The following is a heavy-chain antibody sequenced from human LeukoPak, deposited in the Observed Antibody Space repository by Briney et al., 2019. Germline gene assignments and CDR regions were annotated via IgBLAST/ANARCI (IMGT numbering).Heavy chain of an antibody. CDR1: GFTSSTYG. CDR3: VRGWGSNVYASAFDV. D-gene: IGHD3-16*01. J-gene: IGHJ3*01. Sequence: GGSLRLSCAASGFTSSTYGMHWVRQAPGKGLEWVTVIWHDGSHKDYADSVKGRFTISRDNSKNTLYLQMNDLRAEDTAVYFCVRGWGSNVYASAFDVWGQGTMVTVSS. V-gene: IGHV3-33*01. CDR2: IWHDGSHK.